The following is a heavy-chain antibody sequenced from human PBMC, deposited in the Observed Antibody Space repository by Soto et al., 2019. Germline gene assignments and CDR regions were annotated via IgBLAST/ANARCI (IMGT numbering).Heavy chain of an antibody. Sequence: QVQLVESGGGVVQPGGSLRLSCVASGFIFSNFGMHWVRQAPGKGLEWVAVIASDEKIKQYADSVRGRFAISRDNSKNTLYLQMTSVRAEDTAIYYCARGLRAVRDYWGQGTLVTVSS. V-gene: IGHV3-33*01. CDR1: GFIFSNFG. D-gene: IGHD6-6*01. J-gene: IGHJ4*02. CDR2: IASDEKIK. CDR3: ARGLRAVRDY.